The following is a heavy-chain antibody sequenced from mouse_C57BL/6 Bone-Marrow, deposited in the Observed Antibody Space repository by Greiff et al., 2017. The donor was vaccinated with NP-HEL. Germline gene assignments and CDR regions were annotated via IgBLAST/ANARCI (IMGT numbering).Heavy chain of an antibody. J-gene: IGHJ2*01. CDR2: ISDGGSYT. Sequence: EVQGVESGGGLVKPGGSLKLSCAASGFTFSSYAMSWVRQTPEKRLEWVATISDGGSYTYYPDNVKGRFTISRDNAKNNLYLQMSHLKSEDTAMYYCARDRLTVFDYWGQGTTLTVSS. CDR3: ARDRLTVFDY. CDR1: GFTFSSYA. V-gene: IGHV5-4*01. D-gene: IGHD4-1*01.